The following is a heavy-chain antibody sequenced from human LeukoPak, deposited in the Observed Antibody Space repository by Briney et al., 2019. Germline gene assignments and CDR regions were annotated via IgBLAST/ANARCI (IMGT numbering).Heavy chain of an antibody. D-gene: IGHD3-22*01. CDR1: GGSISSHY. V-gene: IGHV4-59*11. J-gene: IGHJ5*02. CDR3: ARLYDSSGYTNWLDP. CDR2: IYYSGSS. Sequence: PSETLSLTSTVSGGSISSHYWSWIRQPPGKGLEWIGYIYYSGSSKYNPSLKSRVTISVDTSKNQSSLKLSSVTAADTAVYYCARLYDSSGYTNWLDPWGQGTLVTVSS.